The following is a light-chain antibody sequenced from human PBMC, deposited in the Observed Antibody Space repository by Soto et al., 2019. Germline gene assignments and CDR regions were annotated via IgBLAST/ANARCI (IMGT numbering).Light chain of an antibody. CDR3: QQYTNYPWT. CDR2: AAS. Sequence: IQLTQSPSSLSASVGDRVTITCRASQGINSYLTWYQQKPGKAPKLLIYAASTSQSGVPSRFSGSGSGTEFTLTISSLQPDDFATYYCQQYTNYPWTFGQGTKVDI. CDR1: QGINSY. J-gene: IGKJ1*01. V-gene: IGKV1-9*01.